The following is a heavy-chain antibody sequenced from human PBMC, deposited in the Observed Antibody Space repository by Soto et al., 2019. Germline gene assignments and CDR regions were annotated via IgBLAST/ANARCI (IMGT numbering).Heavy chain of an antibody. V-gene: IGHV3-23*01. CDR2: ISGSGDST. D-gene: IGHD2-15*01. Sequence: EVQLLESGGGLVQPGGSLRLSCAASGFTFSSYAMSWVRQAPGKGLEWVSTISGSGDSTYYADSVRGRFTISRDNSKNTLYLQTNSLRAEDTAVYYCAKETLGYCSSGSCRIDYWGQGTLVTVSS. J-gene: IGHJ4*02. CDR1: GFTFSSYA. CDR3: AKETLGYCSSGSCRIDY.